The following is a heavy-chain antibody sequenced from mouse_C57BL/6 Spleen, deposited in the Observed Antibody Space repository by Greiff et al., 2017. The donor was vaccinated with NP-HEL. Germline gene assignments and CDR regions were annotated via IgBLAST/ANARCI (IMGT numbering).Heavy chain of an antibody. CDR3: ARSDYYGSSSFAY. J-gene: IGHJ3*01. Sequence: EVQLQQSGPELVKPGASVKISCKASGYSFTDYNMNWVKQSNGKSLEWIGVINPNYGPTSYHQKFKGKATLTVDQSTSTAYMQLNSLTSEDSAVYYWARSDYYGSSSFAYWGQGTLVTVSA. V-gene: IGHV1-39*01. CDR2: INPNYGPT. CDR1: GYSFTDYN. D-gene: IGHD1-1*01.